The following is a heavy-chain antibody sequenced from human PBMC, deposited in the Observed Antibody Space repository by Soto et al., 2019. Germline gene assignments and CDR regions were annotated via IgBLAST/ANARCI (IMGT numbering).Heavy chain of an antibody. CDR1: GGSISSYY. CDR3: ARRYCSGGSCLDY. D-gene: IGHD2-15*01. J-gene: IGHJ4*02. V-gene: IGHV4-59*01. CDR2: IYYSGST. Sequence: SETLSLTCTVSGGSISSYYWIWIRQPPGKGLEWIGYIYYSGSTNYNPSLKSRVTISVDTSKNQFSLKLSSVTAADTAVYYCARRYCSGGSCLDYWGQGTLVTVSS.